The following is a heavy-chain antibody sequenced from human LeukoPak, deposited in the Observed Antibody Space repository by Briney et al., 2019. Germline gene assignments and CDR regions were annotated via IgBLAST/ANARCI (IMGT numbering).Heavy chain of an antibody. Sequence: GALLPLCGASACTAISNYMSWFSQDPARGVEGVSVIYSGGSIYYAGSVKGRFTISRDNSKNTLYLPMIPLRVEDTAVYYCAKVLVPEQIRRTTLPPFDYWGQGLLVTVSS. CDR1: ACTAISNY. J-gene: IGHJ4*02. CDR2: IYSGGSI. CDR3: AKVLVPEQIRRTTLPPFDY. D-gene: IGHD1-1*01. V-gene: IGHV3-53*01.